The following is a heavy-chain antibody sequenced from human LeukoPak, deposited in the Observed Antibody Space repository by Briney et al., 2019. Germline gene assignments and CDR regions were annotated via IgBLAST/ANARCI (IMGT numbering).Heavy chain of an antibody. Sequence: SETLPLTCTVSGGSISSSSYYWGWIRQPPGKGLEWIGSIYYSGSTYYNPSLKSRVTISVDTSKNQFSLKLSSVTAADTAVYYCARVITIFGVVILMYFDYWGQGTLVTVSS. V-gene: IGHV4-39*01. CDR2: IYYSGST. CDR3: ARVITIFGVVILMYFDY. CDR1: GGSISSSSYY. D-gene: IGHD3-3*01. J-gene: IGHJ4*02.